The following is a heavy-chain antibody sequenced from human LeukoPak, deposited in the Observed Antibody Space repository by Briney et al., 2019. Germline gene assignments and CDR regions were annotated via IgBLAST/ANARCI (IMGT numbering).Heavy chain of an antibody. CDR1: GFTFSSYW. J-gene: IGHJ4*02. D-gene: IGHD1-26*01. Sequence: GGSLRLSCAASGFTFSSYWMSWVRQAPGKGLEWVANIKQDGSEKYHVDSVKGRFTISRDNAKNSLYLQMNSLRAEDTAVYYCVTGGSYLSFDYWGQGTLVTVSS. V-gene: IGHV3-7*01. CDR2: IKQDGSEK. CDR3: VTGGSYLSFDY.